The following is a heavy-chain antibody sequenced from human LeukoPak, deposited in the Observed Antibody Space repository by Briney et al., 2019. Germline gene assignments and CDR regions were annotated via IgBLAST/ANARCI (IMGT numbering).Heavy chain of an antibody. V-gene: IGHV4-61*02. Sequence: SQTLSLTCTVSGGSISSGSYYWSWIRQPAGKGLEWIGRIYTSGSTNYNPSLKSRVTISVDTSKNQFSLKLSSVTAADTAVYYCARVPITIFGVVAIDYWGQGTLVTVSS. D-gene: IGHD3-3*01. CDR3: ARVPITIFGVVAIDY. CDR1: GGSISSGSYY. J-gene: IGHJ4*02. CDR2: IYTSGST.